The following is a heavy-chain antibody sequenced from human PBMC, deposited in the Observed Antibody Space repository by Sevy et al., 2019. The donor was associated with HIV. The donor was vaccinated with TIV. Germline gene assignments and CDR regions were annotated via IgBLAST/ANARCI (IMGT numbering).Heavy chain of an antibody. V-gene: IGHV3-21*01. Sequence: GGSQRLSCAASGFTFSDYGMNWVRQAPGKGLEWVSSISSSSSYLYYADSVKGRFTISRDNDKNSLSLQMNSLRAEDTAVYYCARDRLNFYDTSGYYYADYFHHWGQGTLVTVSS. CDR2: ISSSSSYL. CDR1: GFTFSDYG. CDR3: ARDRLNFYDTSGYYYADYFHH. D-gene: IGHD3-22*01. J-gene: IGHJ1*01.